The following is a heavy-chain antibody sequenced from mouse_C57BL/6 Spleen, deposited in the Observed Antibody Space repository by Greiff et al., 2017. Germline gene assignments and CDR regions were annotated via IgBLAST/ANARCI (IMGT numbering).Heavy chain of an antibody. CDR3: AREPSYDYADGYFDY. CDR2: ISSGSSTI. Sequence: EVHLVESGGGLVKPGGSLKLSCAASGFTFSDYGMHWVRQAPEKGLEWVAYISSGSSTIYYADTVKGRFTISRDNAKNTLFLQMTSLRSEDTAMYYCAREPSYDYADGYFDYWGQGTTLTVSS. V-gene: IGHV5-17*01. J-gene: IGHJ2*01. D-gene: IGHD2-4*01. CDR1: GFTFSDYG.